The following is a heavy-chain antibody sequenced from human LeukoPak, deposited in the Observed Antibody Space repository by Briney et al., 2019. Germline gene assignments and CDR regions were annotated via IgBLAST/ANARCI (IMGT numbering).Heavy chain of an antibody. CDR2: ISGSGTST. V-gene: IGHV3-23*01. J-gene: IGHJ4*02. CDR1: GFTFRSYV. Sequence: GGSLRLSCAASGFTFRSYVMSWVRQAPGKGLEWVLAISGSGTSTYYADSVKGRFTISRDNSKNTLYLQMNSLRAEDTAVYYCEGMYYYDSSDDYWGQGTLVTVSS. D-gene: IGHD3-22*01. CDR3: EGMYYYDSSDDY.